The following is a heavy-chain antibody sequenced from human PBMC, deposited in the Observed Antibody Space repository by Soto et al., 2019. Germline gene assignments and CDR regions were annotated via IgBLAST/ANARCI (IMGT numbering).Heavy chain of an antibody. CDR3: ARDVRCSGGSCYSFVED. V-gene: IGHV4-31*03. J-gene: IGHJ4*02. CDR2: IYYSGST. Sequence: QVQLQESGPGLVKPSQTLSLTCTVSGGSISSGGYYWSWIRQHPGKGLEWIGYIYYSGSTYYNPALKSRVTISVDTSKNQFSLKLSSVTAADTAVYYCARDVRCSGGSCYSFVEDWGQGTLVTVSS. D-gene: IGHD2-15*01. CDR1: GGSISSGGYY.